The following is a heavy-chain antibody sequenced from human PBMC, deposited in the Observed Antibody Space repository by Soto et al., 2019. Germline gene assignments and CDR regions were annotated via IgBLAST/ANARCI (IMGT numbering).Heavy chain of an antibody. CDR1: GGTFSSYA. CDR3: ARVQEGYYDSSGYYVDY. V-gene: IGHV1-69*13. J-gene: IGHJ4*02. Sequence: SVKVSCKASGGTFSSYAISWVRQAPGQGLEWMGGIILIFGTANYAQKFQGRVTITADESTSTAYMELSSLRSEDTAVYYCARVQEGYYDSSGYYVDYWGQGTLVTVSS. D-gene: IGHD3-22*01. CDR2: IILIFGTA.